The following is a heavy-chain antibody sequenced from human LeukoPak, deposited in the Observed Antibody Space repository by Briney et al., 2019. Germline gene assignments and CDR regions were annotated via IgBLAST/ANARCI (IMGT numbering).Heavy chain of an antibody. D-gene: IGHD2-2*01. Sequence: SETLSLTCTVSGGSISSGSYYWRWIRQPAGKGLEWIGRIYTSGSTRYIPSLKSRVTISVDTSKNRFTLKLSSDTAADTAVYYCARDKLGYCSSTSCATRGFDYGGQGTLVTVSS. CDR1: GGSISSGSYY. CDR2: IYTSGST. CDR3: ARDKLGYCSSTSCATRGFDY. J-gene: IGHJ4*02. V-gene: IGHV4-61*02.